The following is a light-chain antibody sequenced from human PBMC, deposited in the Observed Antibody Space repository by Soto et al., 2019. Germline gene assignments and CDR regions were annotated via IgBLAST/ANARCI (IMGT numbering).Light chain of an antibody. Sequence: IVTTQSPVTLSVSPGERATLSCSASQTVGNNLAWYQQKPGQAPRLLISGASTRATDFPARFSGSGSGTEFTLTISSLQPEDVAVYYCQQYLNWPRTFGQGTKVDIK. CDR3: QQYLNWPRT. CDR2: GAS. J-gene: IGKJ1*01. CDR1: QTVGNN. V-gene: IGKV3-15*01.